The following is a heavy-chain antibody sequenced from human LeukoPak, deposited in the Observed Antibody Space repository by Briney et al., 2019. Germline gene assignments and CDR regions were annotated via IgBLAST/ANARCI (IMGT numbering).Heavy chain of an antibody. CDR1: GYTLSDLS. D-gene: IGHD3-3*01. Sequence: ASVKVCCKVSGYTLSDLSIHWVVQAPGKGLEWLGGFDPEEGQIIYAQNFQDRVTLTEDASKGTAYMELSSLRSEDTAVYYCAAAPDYDFWSGYFNPPDYWGQGTLVTVSS. CDR2: FDPEEGQI. J-gene: IGHJ4*02. CDR3: AAAPDYDFWSGYFNPPDY. V-gene: IGHV1-24*01.